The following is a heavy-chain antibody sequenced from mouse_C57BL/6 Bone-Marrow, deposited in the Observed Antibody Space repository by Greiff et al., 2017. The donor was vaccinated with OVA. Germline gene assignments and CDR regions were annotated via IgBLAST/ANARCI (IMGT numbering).Heavy chain of an antibody. Sequence: VQLQQPGAELVKPGASVKLSCKASGYTFTSYWMHWVKPRPGQGLEWIGMIHPNSGSTNYNEKFKSKATMTVDKSSSTAYMQLSSLTSEDSAVYYCARHGRDFDYWGQGTTLTVSS. CDR3: ARHGRDFDY. J-gene: IGHJ2*01. CDR2: IHPNSGST. V-gene: IGHV1-64*01. CDR1: GYTFTSYW.